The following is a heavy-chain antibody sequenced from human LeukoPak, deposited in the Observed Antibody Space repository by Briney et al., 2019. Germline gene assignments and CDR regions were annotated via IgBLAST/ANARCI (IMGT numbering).Heavy chain of an antibody. V-gene: IGHV3-20*04. Sequence: GGSLRLSCAGAGFNNTDYGMSWVRQAPGKGLEWVSDINCSGEALEYADSVRGRFTISRDNAKNSLYLQMNTLRPEDTALYYCARDLSAPWSSLAYWGQGTLVTVSS. CDR2: INCSGEAL. D-gene: IGHD2-8*02. CDR1: GFNNTDYG. J-gene: IGHJ4*02. CDR3: ARDLSAPWSSLAY.